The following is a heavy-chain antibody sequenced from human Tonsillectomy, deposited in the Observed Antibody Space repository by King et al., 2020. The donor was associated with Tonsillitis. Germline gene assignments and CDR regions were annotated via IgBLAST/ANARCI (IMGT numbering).Heavy chain of an antibody. CDR3: AGDLKPWLAPYYNYYLDV. Sequence: VQLVESGGGLIQPGGSLRLSCAASGFNVSSNYMSWVRKAPGKGLEWVSVIYSGGTTYYADSVKGRFTISRDNSKNTLYLQMNSLRAEDTAVYYCAGDLKPWLAPYYNYYLDVWGKGTTVTVSS. J-gene: IGHJ6*03. CDR1: GFNVSSNY. CDR2: IYSGGTT. D-gene: IGHD6-19*01. V-gene: IGHV3-53*01.